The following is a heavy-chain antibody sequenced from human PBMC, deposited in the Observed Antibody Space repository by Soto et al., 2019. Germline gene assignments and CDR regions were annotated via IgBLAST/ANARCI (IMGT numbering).Heavy chain of an antibody. D-gene: IGHD3-3*01. CDR1: GGSISSYY. J-gene: IGHJ5*02. Sequence: SETLSLTCTVSGGSISSYYWSWIRQPAGKGLEWIGRIYTSGSTNYNPSLKSRVTMSVDTSKNQFSLKLSSVTAADTAVYYCATGRQYDFSRPYYNDNWFDTWGQGTLVTVSS. CDR3: ATGRQYDFSRPYYNDNWFDT. V-gene: IGHV4-4*07. CDR2: IYTSGST.